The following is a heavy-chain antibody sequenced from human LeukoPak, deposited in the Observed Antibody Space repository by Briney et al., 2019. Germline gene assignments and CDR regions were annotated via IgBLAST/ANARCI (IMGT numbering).Heavy chain of an antibody. CDR1: GLTFSSYW. V-gene: IGHV3-74*01. J-gene: IGHJ5*02. D-gene: IGHD2-2*01. CDR3: ARGGYCSSTSCFLIDP. Sequence: GGSLTLSCAVSGLTFSSYWMHWVRQAPGKGLVWVSRINSDGSSTNYADSVKGRLTISRDNAKNTLYLQMNSLRAEDTAVYYCARGGYCSSTSCFLIDPWGQGTLVTVSS. CDR2: INSDGSST.